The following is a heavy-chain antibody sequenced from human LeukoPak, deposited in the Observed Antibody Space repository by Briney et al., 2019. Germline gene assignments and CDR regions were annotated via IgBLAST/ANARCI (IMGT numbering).Heavy chain of an antibody. J-gene: IGHJ4*02. D-gene: IGHD6-19*01. CDR3: AKDVDSSGWYFDY. Sequence: GGSLRLSCAASGFTFSNYAMHWVRQAPGKGLEWVSAISGSGGSTYYADSVKGRFTISRDNSKNTLYLQMNSLRAEDTAVYYCAKDVDSSGWYFDYWGQGTLVTVSS. CDR2: ISGSGGST. V-gene: IGHV3-23*01. CDR1: GFTFSNYA.